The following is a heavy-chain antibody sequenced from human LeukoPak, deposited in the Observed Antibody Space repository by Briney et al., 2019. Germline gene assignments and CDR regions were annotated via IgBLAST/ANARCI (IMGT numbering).Heavy chain of an antibody. CDR2: IIPIFGTA. D-gene: IGHD4-23*01. CDR3: ASLLSGGGNSFDY. V-gene: IGHV1-69*06. J-gene: IGHJ4*02. Sequence: SVKVSCKASGGTFSSYAISWVRQAPGQGLEWMGGIIPIFGTANYAQKFQGRVTITADKSTSTAYMELSSLRSEDTAVYYCASLLSGGGNSFDYWGQGTLVTVSS. CDR1: GGTFSSYA.